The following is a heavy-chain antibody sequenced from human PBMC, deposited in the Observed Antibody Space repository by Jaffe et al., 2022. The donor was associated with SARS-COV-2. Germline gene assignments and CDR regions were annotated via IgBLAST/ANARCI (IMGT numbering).Heavy chain of an antibody. J-gene: IGHJ4*02. V-gene: IGHV4-39*01. CDR3: ATSLVYDIFRYFDS. Sequence: QLQLQESGPGLVKASETLSLTCTVSGGSINTTDFYWGWIRQPPGKGLEWIGNIYYSGSTYYNPSLKSRVAISVETSKSQFSLRLTSVTAADTAVYYCATSLVYDIFRYFDSWGQGTLVTVSS. CDR1: GGSINTTDFY. D-gene: IGHD3-22*01. CDR2: IYYSGST.